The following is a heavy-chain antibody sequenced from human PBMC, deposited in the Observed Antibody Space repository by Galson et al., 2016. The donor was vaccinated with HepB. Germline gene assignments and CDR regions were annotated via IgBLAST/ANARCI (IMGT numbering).Heavy chain of an antibody. V-gene: IGHV3-66*01. J-gene: IGHJ4*02. CDR3: ARTRRDWYYFDY. Sequence: SLRLSCAASGFTVSSNYMSWVRQAPGQGLEWVSVIYSGGSTHYADSVKGRFTISRDNSKNTLYLQMNSLRADDTAAYYCARTRRDWYYFDYLGQGTLVTVSS. CDR1: GFTVSSNY. CDR2: IYSGGST. D-gene: IGHD3-9*01.